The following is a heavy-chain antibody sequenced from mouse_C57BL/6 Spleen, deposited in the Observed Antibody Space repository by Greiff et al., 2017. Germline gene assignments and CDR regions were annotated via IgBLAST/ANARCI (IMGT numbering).Heavy chain of an antibody. J-gene: IGHJ2*01. D-gene: IGHD2-2*01. CDR2: ISYDGSN. V-gene: IGHV3-6*01. CDR3: ARSTMVTMNFDY. CDR1: GYSITSGYY. Sequence: EVKLQESGPGLVKPSQSLSLTCSVTGYSITSGYYWNWIRQFPGNKLEWMGYISYDGSNNYNPSLKNRISITRDTSKNQFFLKLNSVTTEDTATYYCARSTMVTMNFDYWGQGTTLTVSS.